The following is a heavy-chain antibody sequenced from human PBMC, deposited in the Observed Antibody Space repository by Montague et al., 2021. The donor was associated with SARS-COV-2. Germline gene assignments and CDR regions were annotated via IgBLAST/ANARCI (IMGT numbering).Heavy chain of an antibody. D-gene: IGHD1-14*01. CDR3: ATDDEPDRPADFDY. Sequence: SETLSLTCNVSGASISRSDYYWAWIRQPPGKGLELIGSIHYIGNTYYNPSLRSRVTISMDTSRNQFSLKLKSVTTADTAIYYCATDDEPDRPADFDYWGRGILVTVSS. J-gene: IGHJ4*02. V-gene: IGHV4-39*07. CDR1: GASISRSDYY. CDR2: IHYIGNT.